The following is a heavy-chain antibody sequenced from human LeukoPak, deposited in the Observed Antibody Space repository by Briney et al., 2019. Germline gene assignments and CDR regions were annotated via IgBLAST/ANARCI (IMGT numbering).Heavy chain of an antibody. J-gene: IGHJ6*03. V-gene: IGHV4-59*01. Sequence: PSETLSLTCTVSGGSISSYYWSWIRQPPGKGLEWIGYIYYSGSTNYNPSLKSRVTISVDTSKNQFSLKLSSVTAADTAVYYCARSVVTLRYYYYMDVWGKGTTVTVSS. CDR1: GGSISSYY. CDR3: ARSVVTLRYYYYMDV. D-gene: IGHD4-23*01. CDR2: IYYSGST.